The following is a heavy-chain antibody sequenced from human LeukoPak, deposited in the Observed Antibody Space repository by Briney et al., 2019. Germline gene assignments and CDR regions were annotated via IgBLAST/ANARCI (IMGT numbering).Heavy chain of an antibody. CDR2: IIPIFGTA. Sequence: ASVKVSCKASGGTFSSYAISWVRQAPGQGLEWMGGIIPIFGTANYAQKFQGRVTITADESTSTAYMELSSLRSEDTAVYYCARDERNRYCSSTSCYEDAYYYYGMDVWGKGTTVTVSS. CDR3: ARDERNRYCSSTSCYEDAYYYYGMDV. J-gene: IGHJ6*04. CDR1: GGTFSSYA. V-gene: IGHV1-69*13. D-gene: IGHD2-2*01.